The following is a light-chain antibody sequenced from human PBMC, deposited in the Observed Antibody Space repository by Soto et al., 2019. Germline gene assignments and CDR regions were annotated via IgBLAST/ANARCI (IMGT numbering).Light chain of an antibody. CDR3: QQYESLPLT. CDR2: DAS. Sequence: IHMTLSPSSLSASVGNSVTLACRASQSISTYLNWYQQKTGKAPKLLIYDASDLETGVPSRFSGSGYGTGFNFTISSLQTEDFATYYCQQYESLPLTFGQGTRLEIK. CDR1: QSISTY. J-gene: IGKJ5*01. V-gene: IGKV1-33*01.